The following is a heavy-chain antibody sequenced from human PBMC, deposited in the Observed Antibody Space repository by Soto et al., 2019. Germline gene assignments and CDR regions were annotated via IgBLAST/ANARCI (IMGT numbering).Heavy chain of an antibody. J-gene: IGHJ6*02. D-gene: IGHD3-16*01. CDR1: GFTFSSYA. Sequence: GGSLRLSCAASGFTFSSYAMSWVRQAPGKGLEWVSAISGSGGSTYYADSVKGRFTISRDNSKNTLYLQMNSLRAEDTAVYYCAKDGRGGLRHPYYYYYGMDVWGQGTTVTVSS. V-gene: IGHV3-23*01. CDR3: AKDGRGGLRHPYYYYYGMDV. CDR2: ISGSGGST.